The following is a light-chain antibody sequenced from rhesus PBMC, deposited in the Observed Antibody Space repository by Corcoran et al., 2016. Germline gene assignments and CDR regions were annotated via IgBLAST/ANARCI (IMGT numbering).Light chain of an antibody. J-gene: IGKJ4*01. CDR1: QGISEY. Sequence: DIQMTQSPSSLSASVGDRVTIPCRASQGISEYLSWYQQKPGNAPKRLFYAASTLESGVPSRFSGNGAGTECTLTISSLQPEDFAAYYCLQGYSTPLTFGGGTKVELK. CDR2: AAS. CDR3: LQGYSTPLT. V-gene: IGKV1-36*02.